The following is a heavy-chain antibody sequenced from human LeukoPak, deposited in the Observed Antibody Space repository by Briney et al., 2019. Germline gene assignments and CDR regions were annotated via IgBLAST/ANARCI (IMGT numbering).Heavy chain of an antibody. J-gene: IGHJ6*02. Sequence: ASVKVSCKASGYTFTSYAMHWVRQAPGQRLEWMGWINAGNGNTKYSQKFQGRVTITRDTSASSAYMELSSLRSEDTAVYYCARDLSEYSSSWPRIMDVWGQGTTVTVSS. D-gene: IGHD6-13*01. CDR2: INAGNGNT. V-gene: IGHV1-3*01. CDR3: ARDLSEYSSSWPRIMDV. CDR1: GYTFTSYA.